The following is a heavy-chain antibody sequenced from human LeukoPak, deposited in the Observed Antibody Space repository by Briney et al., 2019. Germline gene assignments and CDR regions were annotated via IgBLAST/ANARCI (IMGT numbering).Heavy chain of an antibody. CDR1: GYTFTSYA. CDR3: ARGGRDNWNYVWFDP. CDR2: INAGNGNT. D-gene: IGHD1-7*01. Sequence: ASVKVSFKASGYTFTSYAMHWVRQAPGQRLEWMGWINAGNGNTKYSQKFQGRVTITRDTSASTAYMELSSLRSEDTAVYYCARGGRDNWNYVWFDPWGQGTLVTVSS. V-gene: IGHV1-3*01. J-gene: IGHJ5*02.